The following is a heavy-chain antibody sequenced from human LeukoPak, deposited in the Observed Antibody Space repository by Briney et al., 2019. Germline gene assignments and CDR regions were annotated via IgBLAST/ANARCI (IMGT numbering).Heavy chain of an antibody. CDR1: GFNFSSYS. Sequence: GGSLRLSCAGSGFNFSSYSMSWVRQAPWKGLEFVSSISSSSSSFIYYADSVKGRFTISRDNAKKSLSLQMNSLRADDTAVYYCASTYVVVTAVHDALHIWGQGTMVTVSS. J-gene: IGHJ3*02. D-gene: IGHD2-21*02. V-gene: IGHV3-21*01. CDR3: ASTYVVVTAVHDALHI. CDR2: ISSSSSSFI.